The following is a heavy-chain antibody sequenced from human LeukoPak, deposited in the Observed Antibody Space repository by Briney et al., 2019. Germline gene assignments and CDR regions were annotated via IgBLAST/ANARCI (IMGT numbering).Heavy chain of an antibody. Sequence: GGSLRLSCAASGFTLKNYGMHWVRQAPGKGLERVAVIWHDGKNKYYADSVKGRFTVSRDNSKNTLYLQMDSLRVEDRAVYYCARDRGSNDPIDYWGQGTLVTVSS. D-gene: IGHD2-15*01. V-gene: IGHV3-33*01. J-gene: IGHJ4*02. CDR3: ARDRGSNDPIDY. CDR1: GFTLKNYG. CDR2: IWHDGKNK.